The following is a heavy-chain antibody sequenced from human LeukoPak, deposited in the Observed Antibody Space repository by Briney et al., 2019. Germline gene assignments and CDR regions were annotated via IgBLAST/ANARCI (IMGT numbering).Heavy chain of an antibody. CDR1: GFTFSSYA. CDR2: LSGSGGST. V-gene: IGHV3-23*01. J-gene: IGHJ4*02. D-gene: IGHD6-19*01. CDR3: AKAYTSGWYFCFDY. Sequence: GGSLRLSCTASGFTFSSYAMNWVRQAPGKGLEWVSGLSGSGGSTYYADSVKGRFTISRDNSKNTLYLQMNSLRAEDTAVYYCAKAYTSGWYFCFDYWGQGALVTVSS.